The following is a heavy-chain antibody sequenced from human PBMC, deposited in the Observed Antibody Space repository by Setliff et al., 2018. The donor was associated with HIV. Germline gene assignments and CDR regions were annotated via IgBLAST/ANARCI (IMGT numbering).Heavy chain of an antibody. Sequence: PSETLSLTCTVSGGSISIGGYYWGWIRQHPGKGLEWIGYIYHNGSTYYNPSLKSRVIISVDTSKNQFSLKLSSVTAADTAVYYCARGRRYYTYYFDYWGQGTLVTVSS. J-gene: IGHJ4*02. CDR3: ARGRRYYTYYFDY. V-gene: IGHV4-31*03. CDR1: GGSISIGGYY. D-gene: IGHD3-3*01. CDR2: IYHNGST.